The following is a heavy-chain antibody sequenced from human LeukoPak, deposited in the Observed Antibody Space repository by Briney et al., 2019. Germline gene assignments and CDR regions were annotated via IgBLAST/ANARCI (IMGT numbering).Heavy chain of an antibody. V-gene: IGHV3-48*03. CDR3: ASFRYYDNVCGSYRYMDNY. CDR1: GFTLSSYE. D-gene: IGHD3-16*02. CDR2: ISSGGSNI. Sequence: GGSLTLSCPASGFTLSSYEMNWVRQAPGKGLEWVSYISSGGSNIYYADSVKGRFTISRDNAKNSLYLQMNSLRAEDTAVYYCASFRYYDNVCGSYRYMDNYWGQGTLVTVSS. J-gene: IGHJ4*02.